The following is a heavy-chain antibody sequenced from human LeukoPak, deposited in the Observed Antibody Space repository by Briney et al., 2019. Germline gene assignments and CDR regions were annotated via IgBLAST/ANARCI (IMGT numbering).Heavy chain of an antibody. Sequence: GGSLRLSCAASGFSFSNQGMTLVRQAPGKGLEWVSAISGDGGSTFYADSVRGRFTISRDNSKNTLYLQMNSLRAEDTAVYYCAKRDGSGSYFLSSLDYWGQGTLVTVSS. CDR1: GFSFSNQG. J-gene: IGHJ4*02. CDR3: AKRDGSGSYFLSSLDY. CDR2: ISGDGGST. D-gene: IGHD3-10*01. V-gene: IGHV3-23*01.